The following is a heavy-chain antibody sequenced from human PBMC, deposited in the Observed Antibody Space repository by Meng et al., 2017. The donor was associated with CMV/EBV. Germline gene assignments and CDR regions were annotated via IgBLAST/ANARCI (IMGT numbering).Heavy chain of an antibody. CDR1: GYTFTSYV. CDR3: ARGPVVVVPAATRYYYYGMDV. D-gene: IGHD2-2*01. J-gene: IGHJ6*02. V-gene: IGHV1-8*01. CDR2: MNPNSGNT. Sequence: ASVKVSCKASGYTFTSYVINWVRQATGQGLEWMGWMNPNSGNTGYAQKFQGRVTMTRNTSISTAYMELSSLRSEDTAVYYCARGPVVVVPAATRYYYYGMDVWGQGTTVTVSS.